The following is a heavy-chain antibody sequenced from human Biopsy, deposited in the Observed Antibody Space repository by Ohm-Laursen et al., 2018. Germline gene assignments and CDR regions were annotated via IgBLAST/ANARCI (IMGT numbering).Heavy chain of an antibody. CDR1: GFSFTGYY. J-gene: IGHJ4*02. CDR2: ISPKSGGT. CDR3: AFQSVAQMKNFDY. D-gene: IGHD6-19*01. V-gene: IGHV1-2*02. Sequence: ASVKVSCKASGFSFTGYYIHWVRQAPGQGLEWMGWISPKSGGTNYAQKFQGNITMTKNTSMSTAYMEMSRLRSDDTAVYYCAFQSVAQMKNFDYGGQGTLVTVST.